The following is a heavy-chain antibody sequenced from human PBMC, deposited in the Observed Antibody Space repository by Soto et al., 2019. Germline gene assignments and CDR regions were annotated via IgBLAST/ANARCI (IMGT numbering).Heavy chain of an antibody. D-gene: IGHD5-18*01. J-gene: IGHJ4*02. V-gene: IGHV1-69*13. Sequence: ASVKVSCKASGRTFSSYAISWVRPAPGQGLEWMGGIFPIFGTANYAQQFQGRVTITADESTSTAFMELSSLRSEDTAVYYCARPQSTAMDPYFEYWGQGTLVTVSS. CDR3: ARPQSTAMDPYFEY. CDR2: IFPIFGTA. CDR1: GRTFSSYA.